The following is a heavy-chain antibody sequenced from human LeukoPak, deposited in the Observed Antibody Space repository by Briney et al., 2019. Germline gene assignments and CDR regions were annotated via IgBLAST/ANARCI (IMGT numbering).Heavy chain of an antibody. J-gene: IGHJ4*02. D-gene: IGHD5-18*01. CDR1: GFTFDDYA. Sequence: GGSLRLSCAASGFTFDDYAMHWVRQAPGKGLEWVSVISGSGGSTYYADSVKGRFTISRDNSKNTLYLQMNSLRAEDTAVYYCAKDLGGYSYGRWGQGTLVTVSS. CDR3: AKDLGGYSYGR. CDR2: ISGSGGST. V-gene: IGHV3-23*01.